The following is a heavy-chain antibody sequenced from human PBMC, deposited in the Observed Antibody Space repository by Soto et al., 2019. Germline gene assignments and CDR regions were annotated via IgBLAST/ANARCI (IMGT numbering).Heavy chain of an antibody. D-gene: IGHD3-10*01. Sequence: SETLSLTCAVYGGSFSGHYWSWIRQPPGKGLEWIGEINHSGSTNYNPSLKSRVTISVDTSKNQFSLKLSSVTAEDTAVYYCAREHPSPDPGNWFDPWGQGTLVTVSS. V-gene: IGHV4-34*01. CDR1: GGSFSGHY. J-gene: IGHJ5*02. CDR2: INHSGST. CDR3: AREHPSPDPGNWFDP.